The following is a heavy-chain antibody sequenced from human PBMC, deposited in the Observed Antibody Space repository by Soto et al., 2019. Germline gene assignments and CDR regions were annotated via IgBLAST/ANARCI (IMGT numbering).Heavy chain of an antibody. V-gene: IGHV4-4*02. D-gene: IGHD2-8*01. CDR1: GVSISSGNW. Sequence: SETLSLTCAVSGVSISSGNWWTWVRQTPQRGLEYIGEIFHDGTANYYPSFERRVAISVDTSKNKFSLKLTSVTAADTAIYFCARLVYETRLNYMYFDFWGQGALVTV. CDR2: IFHDGTA. J-gene: IGHJ4*02. CDR3: ARLVYETRLNYMYFDF.